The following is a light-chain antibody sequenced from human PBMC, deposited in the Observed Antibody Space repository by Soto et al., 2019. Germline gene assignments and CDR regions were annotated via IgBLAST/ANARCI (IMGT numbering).Light chain of an antibody. CDR2: GAS. CDR1: QSVSSSN. CDR3: QQYNNWPPLT. V-gene: IGKV3-15*01. J-gene: IGKJ4*01. Sequence: EMGLTQSPGTLSLSPGERATLSCRASQSVSSSNLAWYQQKPGQAPRLLIYGASTRATGIPARFSGSGSGTEFTLTISSLQSEDFAVYYCQQYNNWPPLTFGGGTKVDI.